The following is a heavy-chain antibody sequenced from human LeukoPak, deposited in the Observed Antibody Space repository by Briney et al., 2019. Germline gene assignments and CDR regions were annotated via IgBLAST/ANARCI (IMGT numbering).Heavy chain of an antibody. D-gene: IGHD3-3*01. J-gene: IGHJ4*02. Sequence: GGSLRLSCAASGFIFITYAMTWVRQAAGKGREWGAAIRSDGTRYYADSVKGRFTVSRDSAKNTLDLQMKSLRAEDTAIYYCAKILYGNGYFILDSWGQGTLVTVSS. CDR3: AKILYGNGYFILDS. V-gene: IGHV3-23*01. CDR2: IRSDGTR. CDR1: GFIFITYA.